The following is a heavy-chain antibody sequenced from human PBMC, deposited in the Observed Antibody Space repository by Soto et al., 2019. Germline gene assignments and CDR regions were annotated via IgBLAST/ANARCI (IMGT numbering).Heavy chain of an antibody. CDR1: GGSISSGDYY. Sequence: SETLSLTCTVSGGSISSGDYYWSWIRQPPGRGLEWIGYIYYSGSTYYNPSLKSRVTISVDTSKNQFSLKLSSVTAADTAVYYCARGSRAATRPFDPWGQGTLVTVSS. CDR2: IYYSGST. J-gene: IGHJ5*02. CDR3: ARGSRAATRPFDP. V-gene: IGHV4-30-4*01. D-gene: IGHD6-25*01.